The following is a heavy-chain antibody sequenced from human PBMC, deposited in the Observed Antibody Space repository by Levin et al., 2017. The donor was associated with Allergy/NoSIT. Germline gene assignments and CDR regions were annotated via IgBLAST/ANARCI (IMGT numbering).Heavy chain of an antibody. Sequence: GESLKISCAASGFTFSSYSMNWVRQAPGKGLEWVSYISSSSSTIYYADSVKGRFTISRDNAKNSLYLQMNSLRAEDTAVYYCARDSAIALVAGTFYYFDYWGQGTLVTVSS. D-gene: IGHD6-19*01. CDR1: GFTFSSYS. V-gene: IGHV3-48*01. CDR3: ARDSAIALVAGTFYYFDY. CDR2: ISSSSSTI. J-gene: IGHJ4*02.